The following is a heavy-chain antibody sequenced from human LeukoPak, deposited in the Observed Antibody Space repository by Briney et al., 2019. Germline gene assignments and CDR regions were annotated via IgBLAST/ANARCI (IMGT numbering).Heavy chain of an antibody. J-gene: IGHJ4*02. D-gene: IGHD6-13*01. CDR2: IYYSGST. CDR1: GGSISSGGYY. V-gene: IGHV4-31*03. CDR3: ASLSSSWYYFDY. Sequence: PSETLSLTCTVSGGSISSGGYYWSWIRQHPGNGLEWIGYIYYSGSTYYNPSLKSRVTISVDTSKNQFSLKLSSVTAADTAVYYCASLSSSWYYFDYWGQGTLVTVSS.